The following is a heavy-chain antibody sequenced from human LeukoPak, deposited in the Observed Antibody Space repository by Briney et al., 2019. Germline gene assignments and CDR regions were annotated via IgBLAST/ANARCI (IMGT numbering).Heavy chain of an antibody. Sequence: SETLSLTCTVSGGSISSYYWSWIRQPAGKGLEWIGRIYTSGSTNYNPSLKSRVTMSVDTSKNQLSLKLSSVTAADTAVYYCARVTTIFGVVYYYYYMDVWGKGTTVTVSS. CDR1: GGSISSYY. CDR3: ARVTTIFGVVYYYYYMDV. D-gene: IGHD3-3*01. CDR2: IYTSGST. V-gene: IGHV4-4*07. J-gene: IGHJ6*03.